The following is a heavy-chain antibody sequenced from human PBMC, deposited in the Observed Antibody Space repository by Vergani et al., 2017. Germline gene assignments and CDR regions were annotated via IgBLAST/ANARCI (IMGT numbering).Heavy chain of an antibody. CDR2: INPNSDGT. V-gene: IGHV1-2*02. CDR3: ARGVGGNIRDFDY. CDR1: GYTFTDYY. D-gene: IGHD4-23*01. J-gene: IGHJ4*02. Sequence: QVQLVQSGAEVQKPGASVRVSCKASGYTFTDYYIHWVRQAPGQGLEWMGWINPNSDGTDYAQKFQGRVTMTRDTSISTAYMELSRLRSDDTAVYYCARGVGGNIRDFDYWGQGTLVTVSS.